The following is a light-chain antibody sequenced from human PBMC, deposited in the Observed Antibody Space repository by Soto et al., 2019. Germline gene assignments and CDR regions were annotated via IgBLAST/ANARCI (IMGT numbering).Light chain of an antibody. CDR1: QSVSSSY. CDR2: GAS. CDR3: QQYGSSPALT. Sequence: EIVLTQSPGTLSLSPGERATLSCRASQSVSSSYLAWYQQKPGQAPRLLIYGASSRATGIPDRFSGSGSGRDFALTISRLESEDFAVYYCQQYGSSPALTFGGGTKGEIK. J-gene: IGKJ4*01. V-gene: IGKV3-20*01.